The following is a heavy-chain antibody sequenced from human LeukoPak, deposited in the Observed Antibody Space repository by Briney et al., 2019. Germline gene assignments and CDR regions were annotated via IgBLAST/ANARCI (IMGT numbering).Heavy chain of an antibody. V-gene: IGHV4-34*01. CDR1: GGSFSGYY. CDR2: INHSGST. D-gene: IGHD2-2*01. CDR3: ATVVPAAIGTDWFDP. Sequence: SETLSLTCAVYGGSFSGYYWSWIRQPPGKGLEWIGEINHSGSTNYNPSLKSRVTISVDTSKNQFSLKLSSVTAADTAVYYCATVVPAAIGTDWFDPWGQGTLVTVSS. J-gene: IGHJ5*02.